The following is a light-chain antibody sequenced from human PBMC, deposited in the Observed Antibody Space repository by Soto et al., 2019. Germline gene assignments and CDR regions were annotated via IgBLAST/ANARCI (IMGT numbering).Light chain of an antibody. Sequence: EIVLTQSPGTLSLSPGEGATLSCRASQSVGSSYLAWFQQRPGQAPRLLIYGASSRATGIPDRFSGSGSGTDFTLTISRLEPEDFAVYYCQQYGNSPRTFGRGTKVEIK. J-gene: IGKJ1*01. CDR3: QQYGNSPRT. V-gene: IGKV3-20*01. CDR1: QSVGSSY. CDR2: GAS.